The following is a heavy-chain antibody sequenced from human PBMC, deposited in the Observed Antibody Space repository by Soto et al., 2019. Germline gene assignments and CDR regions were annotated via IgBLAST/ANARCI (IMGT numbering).Heavy chain of an antibody. CDR3: AKNVDSDYYYAMDV. CDR2: LSGSGGRT. J-gene: IGHJ6*02. V-gene: IGHV3-23*01. D-gene: IGHD2-15*01. CDR1: GFTFTNYA. Sequence: GGSLRLSCAVSGFTFTNYAMTWVRQGPGKGLEWVSALSGSGGRTYYADSVRGRFTISRDNSKNTLYLQMNSLRAEDTALYYCAKNVDSDYYYAMDVWGQGTTVTVSS.